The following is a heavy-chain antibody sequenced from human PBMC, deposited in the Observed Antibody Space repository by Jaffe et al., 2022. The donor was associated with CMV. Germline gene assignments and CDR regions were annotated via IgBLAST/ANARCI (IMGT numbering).Heavy chain of an antibody. CDR1: GFTFDDYT. V-gene: IGHV3-43*01. D-gene: IGHD1-1*01. Sequence: EVQLVESGGVVVQPGGSLRLSCAASGFTFDDYTMHWVRQAPGKGLEWVSLISWDGGSTYYADSVKGRFTISRDNSKNSLYLQMNSLRTEDTALYYCAKDLEWDGYNSALDYWGQGTLVTVSS. CDR3: AKDLEWDGYNSALDY. J-gene: IGHJ4*02. CDR2: ISWDGGST.